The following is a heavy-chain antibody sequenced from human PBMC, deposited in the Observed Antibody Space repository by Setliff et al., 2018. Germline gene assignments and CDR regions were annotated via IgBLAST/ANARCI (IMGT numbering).Heavy chain of an antibody. D-gene: IGHD2-15*01. CDR3: AREKVVVVSATSYHYYMDV. CDR2: IIPMFGTP. V-gene: IGHV1-69*05. J-gene: IGHJ6*03. CDR1: GDSFSNYA. Sequence: SVKVSCKASGDSFSNYAISWVRQAPGQGLEWMGGIIPMFGTPAYTQKFQDRVTITTDESTSTAYMELNSLTSEDTAMYYCAREKVVVVSATSYHYYMDVWGKGTTVTVSS.